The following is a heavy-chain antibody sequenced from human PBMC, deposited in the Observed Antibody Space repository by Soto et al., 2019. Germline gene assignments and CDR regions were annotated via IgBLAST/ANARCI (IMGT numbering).Heavy chain of an antibody. CDR2: IYYSGST. J-gene: IGHJ5*02. Sequence: PSETLSLTCTVSGGSISSYYWSWIRQPPGKGLEWIGYIYYSGSTNYNPSLKSRVTISVDTSKNQFSLKLSSVTAADTAVYYCARGTSTRLTVVAGPWGQRTLVTVSS. D-gene: IGHD2-2*01. CDR1: GGSISSYY. V-gene: IGHV4-59*01. CDR3: ARGTSTRLTVVAGP.